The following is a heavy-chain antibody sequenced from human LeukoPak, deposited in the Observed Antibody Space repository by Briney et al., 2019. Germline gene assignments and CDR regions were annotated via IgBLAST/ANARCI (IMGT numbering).Heavy chain of an antibody. J-gene: IGHJ4*02. CDR3: AKDRQYGDYGGGDFFDS. V-gene: IGHV3-43D*03. CDR1: GFTFGDYA. D-gene: IGHD4-17*01. Sequence: QSGGSLRLSCAASGFTFGDYAVHWVRQAPGKGLQWISSINWVGDTTSYADSVKGRFTISRDNTKSSLYLQMHSLRSEDTALYYCAKDRQYGDYGGGDFFDSWGQGTPVTVSS. CDR2: INWVGDTT.